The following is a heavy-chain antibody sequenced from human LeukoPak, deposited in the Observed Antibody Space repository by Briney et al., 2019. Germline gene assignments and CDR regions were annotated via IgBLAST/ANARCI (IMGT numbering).Heavy chain of an antibody. J-gene: IGHJ4*02. Sequence: PGGSLRLSCAASGFTFSTYAMHWVRQAPGKGLEWVAVIPYDGSNKYYADSVKGRFTISRENPKNRLYLQMNSLKTGDTAVYYCTTDYTSGSPYWGQGTLVTVSS. CDR3: TTDYTSGSPY. CDR1: GFTFSTYA. V-gene: IGHV3-30*04. D-gene: IGHD3-10*01. CDR2: IPYDGSNK.